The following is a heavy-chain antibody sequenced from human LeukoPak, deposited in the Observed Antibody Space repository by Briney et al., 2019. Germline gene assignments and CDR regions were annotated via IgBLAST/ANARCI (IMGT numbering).Heavy chain of an antibody. Sequence: GRSLRLSCAASGFTVSSNYMSWVRQAPGNGLEWVSVIYSGGSTYYADSVKGRFTISRDNSKNTLYLQMNSLRAEDTAVYYCARDLDYYYYMDVWGKGTTVTVSS. V-gene: IGHV3-66*02. CDR2: IYSGGST. CDR3: ARDLDYYYYMDV. J-gene: IGHJ6*03. CDR1: GFTVSSNY.